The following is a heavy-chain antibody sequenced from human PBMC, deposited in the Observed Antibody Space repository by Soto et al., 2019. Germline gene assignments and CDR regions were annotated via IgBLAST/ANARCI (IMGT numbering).Heavy chain of an antibody. J-gene: IGHJ4*02. D-gene: IGHD2-15*01. CDR2: INPNSGGT. Sequence: SVKVSCKASGYTFTGYYMHWVRQAPGQGLEWMGWINPNSGGTNYAQNFRGWVTMTRDTSITTAYMELSRLRSDDTAVYYCATSRDATSGGLDHWGQGTLVTVYS. CDR1: GYTFTGYY. V-gene: IGHV1-2*04. CDR3: ATSRDATSGGLDH.